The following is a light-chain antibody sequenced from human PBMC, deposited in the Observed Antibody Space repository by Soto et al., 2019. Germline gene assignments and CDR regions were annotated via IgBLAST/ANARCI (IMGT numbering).Light chain of an antibody. V-gene: IGKV1-5*03. CDR1: QSISSW. CDR3: QQYRTYPWT. CDR2: KAS. Sequence: DIQMTQSPSTLSASVGDIVTITCRASQSISSWLAWYQQKPGKAPKLLIYKASSLESGVPSRFSGSESGTEFTLTISSLQPDDFAAYYCQQYRTYPWTFGQGTEVEIK. J-gene: IGKJ1*01.